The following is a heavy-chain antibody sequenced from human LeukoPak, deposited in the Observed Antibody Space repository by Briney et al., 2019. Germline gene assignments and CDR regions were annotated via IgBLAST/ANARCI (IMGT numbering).Heavy chain of an antibody. J-gene: IGHJ4*02. CDR2: ISAYNGNT. CDR3: ARIVAGGYSGYDYYDSSGSYYFDY. Sequence: GASVKVSCKASGYTFTSYGISWVRQAPGQGLEWMGWISAYNGNTNYAQKLQGRVTMTTDTSTSTAYMELRSLRSDDTAVYYCARIVAGGYSGYDYYDSSGSYYFDYWGQGTLVTVSS. V-gene: IGHV1-18*01. D-gene: IGHD3-22*01. CDR1: GYTFTSYG.